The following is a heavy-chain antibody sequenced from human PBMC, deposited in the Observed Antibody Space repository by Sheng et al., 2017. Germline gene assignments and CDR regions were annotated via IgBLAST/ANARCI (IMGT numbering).Heavy chain of an antibody. D-gene: IGHD3-10*01. V-gene: IGHV1-69*01. CDR1: GDSFSSYA. Sequence: DLEQSGAEVKKPGSSVKVSCEASGDSFSSYAITWVRQAPGHGPEWMGGIHPRIGTADYAQKFQGRVTITAAFMELRSLRSDDTAVYYCARDTGLLWFGENEHPSQDGYGMDVWDQGP. CDR3: ARDTGLLWFGENEHPSQDGYGMDV. J-gene: IGHJ6*02. CDR2: IHPRIGTA.